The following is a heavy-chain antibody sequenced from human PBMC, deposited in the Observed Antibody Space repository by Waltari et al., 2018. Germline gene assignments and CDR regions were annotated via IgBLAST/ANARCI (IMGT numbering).Heavy chain of an antibody. J-gene: IGHJ4*02. V-gene: IGHV1-2*04. CDR3: ARRSCNGECYAPYIY. Sequence: QVQLVQSGAEVTKPGASVKVSCKPSGYTFTDYHIHWVRQAPGQGLEWMGGSNPNSGATYSAQTFQGWVTMTRDTSTSTVFMELSSLKSDDTAVYYCARRSCNGECYAPYIYWGQGTLVTVSS. D-gene: IGHD2-8*01. CDR2: SNPNSGAT. CDR1: GYTFTDYH.